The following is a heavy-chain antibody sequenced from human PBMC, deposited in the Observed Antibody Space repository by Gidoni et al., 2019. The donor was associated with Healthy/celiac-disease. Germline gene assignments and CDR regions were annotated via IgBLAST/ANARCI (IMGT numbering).Heavy chain of an antibody. CDR3: TRAKMGTGGVPEYFQH. CDR1: GFTFGDYA. J-gene: IGHJ1*01. V-gene: IGHV3-49*03. CDR2: IRSKAYGGTT. Sequence: EVQLVESGGGLVQPGRSLRLSCTASGFTFGDYAMSWFRQAPGQGLEWVGFIRSKAYGGTTEYAASVKGRFTISRDDSKSIAYLQMNSLKTEDTAVYYCTRAKMGTGGVPEYFQHWGQGTLVTVSS. D-gene: IGHD2-8*02.